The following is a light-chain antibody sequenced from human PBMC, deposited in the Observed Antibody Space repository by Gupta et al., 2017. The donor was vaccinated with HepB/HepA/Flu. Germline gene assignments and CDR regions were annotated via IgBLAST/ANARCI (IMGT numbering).Light chain of an antibody. CDR2: AAS. CDR1: QSISSY. Sequence: DIQMTKSPSSLSASVGDRVTITCRASQSISSYLNWYQQKPGKAPKLLSYAASSWQSGVPSRFSGSVCGTDFTLTISSRQPEDFASYYCQQNDSIPPWTFGQGTKVEIK. V-gene: IGKV1-39*01. J-gene: IGKJ1*01. CDR3: QQNDSIPPWT.